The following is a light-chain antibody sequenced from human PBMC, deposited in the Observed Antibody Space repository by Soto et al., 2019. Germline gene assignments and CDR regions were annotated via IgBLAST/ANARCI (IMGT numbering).Light chain of an antibody. CDR2: QAS. Sequence: DIQMTQSPSTLSASVGDRVTITCRASQDIDTWLAWFQQRPGKVPKLLISQASTLENGVPSRFSGSVSGTEFTLTISSLQPDDFATYFCQQYHTYWWSFGQGSKVEIK. J-gene: IGKJ1*01. V-gene: IGKV1-5*03. CDR3: QQYHTYWWS. CDR1: QDIDTW.